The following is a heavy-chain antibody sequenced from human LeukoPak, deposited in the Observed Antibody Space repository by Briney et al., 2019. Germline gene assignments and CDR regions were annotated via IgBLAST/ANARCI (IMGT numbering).Heavy chain of an antibody. Sequence: GASVKVSCKASGYTFTGYYMHWVPQAPGQGLEWMGWINPNSGGTNYAQKFQGRVTMTRDTSISTAYMELSRLRSDDTAVYYCARGMDTAMVTGYYYYYYMDVWGKGTTVTISS. CDR2: INPNSGGT. CDR3: ARGMDTAMVTGYYYYYYMDV. D-gene: IGHD5-18*01. V-gene: IGHV1-2*02. J-gene: IGHJ6*03. CDR1: GYTFTGYY.